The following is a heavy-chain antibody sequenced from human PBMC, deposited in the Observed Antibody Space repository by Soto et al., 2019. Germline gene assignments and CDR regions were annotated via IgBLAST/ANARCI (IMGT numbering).Heavy chain of an antibody. CDR2: IRSKAYGGTT. CDR3: PRDHYDSSGYIGDY. D-gene: IGHD3-22*01. Sequence: SLRLSCSASGFTFGDYAMSWVRQAPWKGLEWVGFIRSKAYGGTTEYAASVKGRFTIPRDDSKSIAYLQRNSLKTEDKALYYCPRDHYDSSGYIGDYWGQGTLVTVS. V-gene: IGHV3-49*04. CDR1: GFTFGDYA. J-gene: IGHJ4*02.